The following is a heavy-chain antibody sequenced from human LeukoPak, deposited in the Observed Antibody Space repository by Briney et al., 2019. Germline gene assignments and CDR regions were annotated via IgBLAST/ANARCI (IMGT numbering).Heavy chain of an antibody. Sequence: PGGSLRLSCAASGFTFDDYGMSWVRQAPGKGLGWVSGINWNGGSTGYADSVKGRFTISRDNAKNSLYLQMNSLRAEDTALYYCARENPAMVTWEAYAFDIWGQGTMVTVSS. CDR2: INWNGGST. V-gene: IGHV3-20*04. J-gene: IGHJ3*02. CDR1: GFTFDDYG. D-gene: IGHD5-18*01. CDR3: ARENPAMVTWEAYAFDI.